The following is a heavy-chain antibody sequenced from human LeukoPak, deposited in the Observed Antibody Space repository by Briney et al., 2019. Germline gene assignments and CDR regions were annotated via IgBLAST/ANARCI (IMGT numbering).Heavy chain of an antibody. CDR2: ISWDGGST. Sequence: PGGSLRLSCAASGFTFDDYTMHWVRQAPGKGLEWVSLISWDGGSTYYADSVKGRFTISRDNSKNSLYLQMNSLRTEDTALYYCAKDILVGYYYYGMDVWGQGTTVTVSS. CDR3: AKDILVGYYYYGMDV. V-gene: IGHV3-43*01. CDR1: GFTFDDYT. J-gene: IGHJ6*02. D-gene: IGHD2-8*02.